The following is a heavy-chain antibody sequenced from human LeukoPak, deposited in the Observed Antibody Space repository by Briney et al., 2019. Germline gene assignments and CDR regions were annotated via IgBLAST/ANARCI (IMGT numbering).Heavy chain of an antibody. J-gene: IGHJ4*02. V-gene: IGHV3-23*01. D-gene: IGHD3-3*01. CDR1: GFTLSSYA. CDR2: ISPSGGST. Sequence: GGSLRLSCAASGFTLSSYAMTWVRQAPGKGLDWVSTISPSGGSTYYADSVKGRFAISRDNSKNTLYLQMNSLRAEDTAVYYCAKDLLYDFWSGYPYYFDYWGQGTLVTVSS. CDR3: AKDLLYDFWSGYPYYFDY.